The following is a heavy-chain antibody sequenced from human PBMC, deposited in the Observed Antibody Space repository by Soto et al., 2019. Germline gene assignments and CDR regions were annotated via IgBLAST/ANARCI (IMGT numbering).Heavy chain of an antibody. CDR3: ARAFGSTMPSLF. Sequence: QVRLQESGPGLLKPSETLSLTCTVSGGPISSYYWNWIRQPPGKGLEWIGYIYYTGSTNYNPSLKSRVTISVDTSKNQFSLKLSSVTAADTAVYYCARAFGSTMPSLFWGQGTLVTVSS. CDR1: GGPISSYY. J-gene: IGHJ4*02. V-gene: IGHV4-59*01. D-gene: IGHD3-16*02. CDR2: IYYTGST.